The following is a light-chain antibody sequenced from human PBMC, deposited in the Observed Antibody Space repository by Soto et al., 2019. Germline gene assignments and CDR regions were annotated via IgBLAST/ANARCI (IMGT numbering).Light chain of an antibody. CDR3: QQRSNWPPIT. CDR1: QTVSNNY. CDR2: GAS. J-gene: IGKJ1*01. V-gene: IGKV3D-20*02. Sequence: EIVLTQSPGTLSLSPGDRATLSCRASQTVSNNYLAWCQQKPGQAPRVIMYGASRRATGIPDRFSGSGSGTDFTLTISRLEPEDFAVYYCQQRSNWPPITFGQGTKVDI.